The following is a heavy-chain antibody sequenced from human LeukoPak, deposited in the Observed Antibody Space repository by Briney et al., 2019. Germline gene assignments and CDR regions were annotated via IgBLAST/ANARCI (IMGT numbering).Heavy chain of an antibody. CDR2: IIPILGIA. J-gene: IGHJ3*02. Sequence: GASVKVSCKASGGTFSSYAISWVRQAPGQGLEWMGRIIPILGIANYAQKFQGRVTITADKSTSTAYMELSSLRSEDTAVYYCAASRGGFDAFDIWGQGTMATVSS. CDR1: GGTFSSYA. V-gene: IGHV1-69*04. D-gene: IGHD6-25*01. CDR3: AASRGGFDAFDI.